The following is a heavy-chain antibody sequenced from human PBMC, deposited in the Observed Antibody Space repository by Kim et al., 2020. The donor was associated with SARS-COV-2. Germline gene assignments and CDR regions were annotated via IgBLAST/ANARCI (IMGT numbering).Heavy chain of an antibody. CDR2: ISYDGSNK. Sequence: GGSLRLSCAASGFTFSSYGMHWVRQAPGKGLEWVAVISYDGSNKYYADSVKGRFTISRDNSKNTLYLQMNSLRAEDTAVYYCAKAYDDSRIDAFDFWGQG. V-gene: IGHV3-30*18. CDR1: GFTFSSYG. J-gene: IGHJ3*01. D-gene: IGHD3-22*01. CDR3: AKAYDDSRIDAFDF.